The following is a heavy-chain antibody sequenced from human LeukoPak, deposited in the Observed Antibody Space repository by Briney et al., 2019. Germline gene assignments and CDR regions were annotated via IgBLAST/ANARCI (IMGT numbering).Heavy chain of an antibody. CDR1: GYTFNGYY. J-gene: IGHJ4*02. CDR2: INPNSGGT. Sequence: ASVKVSCKASGYTFNGYYMHWVRQAPGQGLEWMGWINPNSGGTNYAQKFQGRVTMTRDTSISTAYMELSRLRSDDTAVYYCARVPAVAGLYTFDYWGQGTLVTVSS. CDR3: ARVPAVAGLYTFDY. D-gene: IGHD6-19*01. V-gene: IGHV1-2*02.